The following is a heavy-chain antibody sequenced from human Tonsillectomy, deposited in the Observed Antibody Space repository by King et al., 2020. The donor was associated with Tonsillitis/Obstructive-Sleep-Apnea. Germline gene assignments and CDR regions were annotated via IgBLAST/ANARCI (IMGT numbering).Heavy chain of an antibody. J-gene: IGHJ4*02. Sequence: VQLVESGGGVVQPGRSLRLSCAASGFTFINYGMHWVRQAPGNGLEWVAVIWYDGSNKYYADSVKGRFTISRDNSKNTLYLQMNSLRAEDTAVYYCARGAPAALDYWGQGTLLTVSS. CDR3: ARGAPAALDY. D-gene: IGHD2-2*01. CDR2: IWYDGSNK. CDR1: GFTFINYG. V-gene: IGHV3-33*01.